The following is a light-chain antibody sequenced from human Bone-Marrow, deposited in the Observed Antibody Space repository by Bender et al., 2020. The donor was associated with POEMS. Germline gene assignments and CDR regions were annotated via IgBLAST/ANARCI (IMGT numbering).Light chain of an antibody. Sequence: QSALTQPASGSGSPGQSITISCTGTSSDVGGYNYVSWYQKHPGKAPKLMIYDVSNRPSGVSNRFSGSKSGNTASLTISGLQAEDEANYYCSSYTSSNTLYVLFGGGTRLTVL. V-gene: IGLV2-14*01. CDR3: SSYTSSNTLYVL. CDR1: SSDVGGYNY. CDR2: DVS. J-gene: IGLJ2*01.